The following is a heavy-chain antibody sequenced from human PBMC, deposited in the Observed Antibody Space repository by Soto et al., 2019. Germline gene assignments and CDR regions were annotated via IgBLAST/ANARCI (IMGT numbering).Heavy chain of an antibody. CDR1: GFTFSSYA. V-gene: IGHV3-23*01. CDR3: AKHRSLIAVAVYDAFDI. D-gene: IGHD6-19*01. Sequence: GGSLRLSCPASGFTFSSYAMSWGRQAPGTGLEWVSAISGSGGSTYYADSVKGRFTISRDNSKNTLYLQMNSLRAEDTAVYYWAKHRSLIAVAVYDAFDICGQERMVT. CDR2: ISGSGGST. J-gene: IGHJ3*02.